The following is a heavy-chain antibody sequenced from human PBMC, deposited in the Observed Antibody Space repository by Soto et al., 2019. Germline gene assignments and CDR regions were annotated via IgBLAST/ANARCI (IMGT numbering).Heavy chain of an antibody. J-gene: IGHJ6*03. CDR1: GDSVASNSAG. D-gene: IGHD1-1*01. V-gene: IGHV6-1*01. CDR3: ARGSWDDVSAHYNMEV. CDR2: TCYKSKRCY. Sequence: QVQLQQSSPGLVKPSQALSLTCDISGDSVASNSAGWNLMRQTQSSGLEWLGRTCYKSKRCYTDATSVKSLIADIPDTSKNYFSLQLTSVTTENTAVYYCARGSWDDVSAHYNMEVLDKGTTVTVSS.